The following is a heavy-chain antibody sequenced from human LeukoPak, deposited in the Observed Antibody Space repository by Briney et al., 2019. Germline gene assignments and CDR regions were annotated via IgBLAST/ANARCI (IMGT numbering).Heavy chain of an antibody. CDR3: ATCIAVAATIGGYMDV. CDR2: IIPIFGTA. J-gene: IGHJ6*03. Sequence: ASVKVSCKASGYTFTSYGISWVRQAPGQGLEWMGGIIPIFGTANYAQKFQGRVTITTDESTSTAYMELRSLRSEDTAVYYCATCIAVAATIGGYMDVWGKGTTVT. CDR1: GYTFTSYG. V-gene: IGHV1-69*05. D-gene: IGHD6-19*01.